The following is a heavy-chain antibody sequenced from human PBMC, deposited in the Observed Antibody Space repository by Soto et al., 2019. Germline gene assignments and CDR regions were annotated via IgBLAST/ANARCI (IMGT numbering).Heavy chain of an antibody. J-gene: IGHJ4*02. CDR3: AREGTIVGANLVNFDY. CDR1: GYTFTSYG. Sequence: QVQLVQSGAEVKKPGASVKVSCKASGYTFTSYGISWVRQAPGQGLEWMGWISAYNGNTNYAQKLQGRVTMTTDTTTNXAYMELRSLRSDDTAVYYCAREGTIVGANLVNFDYWGQGTLVTVSS. CDR2: ISAYNGNT. D-gene: IGHD1-26*01. V-gene: IGHV1-18*01.